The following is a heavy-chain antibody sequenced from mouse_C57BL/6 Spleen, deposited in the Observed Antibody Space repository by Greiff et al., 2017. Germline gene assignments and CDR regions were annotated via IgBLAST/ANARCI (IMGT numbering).Heavy chain of an antibody. CDR1: GFTFSDYG. V-gene: IGHV5-17*01. CDR2: ISSGSSTI. CDR3: ARPSLAY. J-gene: IGHJ3*01. Sequence: DVKLVESGGGLVKPGGSLKLSCAASGFTFSDYGMHWVRQAPEKGLEWVAYISSGSSTIYYADTVKGRFTISRDHAKNTLFLQMTSLRSEDTAMYYCARPSLAYWGQGTLVTVSA.